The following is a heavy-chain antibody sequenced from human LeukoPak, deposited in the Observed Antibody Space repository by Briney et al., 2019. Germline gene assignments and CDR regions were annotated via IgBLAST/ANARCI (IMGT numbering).Heavy chain of an antibody. Sequence: ASVKVSCKASGYTFTSYAMNWVRQAPGQGLEWMGWINTNTGNPTYAQGFTGRFVFSLDTSVSTAYLQISSLKAEDTAVYYCARGYCSSTRCYGGSYWGQGTLVTVSS. CDR3: ARGYCSSTRCYGGSY. D-gene: IGHD2-2*01. CDR1: GYTFTSYA. V-gene: IGHV7-4-1*02. CDR2: INTNTGNP. J-gene: IGHJ4*02.